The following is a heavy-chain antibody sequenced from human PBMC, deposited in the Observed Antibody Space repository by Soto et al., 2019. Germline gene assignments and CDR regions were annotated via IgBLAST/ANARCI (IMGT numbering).Heavy chain of an antibody. CDR2: IKSRADGGTA. D-gene: IGHD4-4*01. J-gene: IGHJ4*02. CDR3: TTGDLSKGRYF. V-gene: IGHV3-15*01. Sequence: GGSLRLSCAGSGFTFSDAWLTWIRQAPGRGLEWVGRIKSRADGGTADYAAAVNGRFTFSRHDSENTMYLQMNSLKTEDTAFYYCTTGDLSKGRYFWGQGALVTVSS. CDR1: GFTFSDAW.